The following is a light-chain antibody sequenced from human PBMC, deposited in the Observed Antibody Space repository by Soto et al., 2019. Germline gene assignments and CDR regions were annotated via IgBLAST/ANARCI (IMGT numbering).Light chain of an antibody. V-gene: IGLV2-14*01. J-gene: IGLJ1*01. CDR3: SSYTNINTRPCV. CDR1: SGDIGSYNR. Sequence: QSVLTQPASVSGSPGQSITISCTGTSGDIGSYNRVSWYQQHPGKAPKLIIYEVTDRPSGVSNRFSGSKSGNTASLTISGLQAEDEAEYYCSSYTNINTRPCVFGTGTKLTVL. CDR2: EVT.